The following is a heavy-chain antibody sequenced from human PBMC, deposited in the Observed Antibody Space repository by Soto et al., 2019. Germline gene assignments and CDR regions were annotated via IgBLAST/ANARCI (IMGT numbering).Heavy chain of an antibody. V-gene: IGHV3-23*01. CDR2: ISGSGGST. J-gene: IGHJ6*02. CDR3: AKDLMDCSGGSCRPYYYYGMDV. Sequence: GESLKISCAASGFTFSSYAMSWVRQAPGKGLEWVSAISGSGGSTYYADSVKGRFTISRDNSKNTLYLQMNSLRAEDTAVYYCAKDLMDCSGGSCRPYYYYGMDVWGQGTTVTVSS. D-gene: IGHD2-15*01. CDR1: GFTFSSYA.